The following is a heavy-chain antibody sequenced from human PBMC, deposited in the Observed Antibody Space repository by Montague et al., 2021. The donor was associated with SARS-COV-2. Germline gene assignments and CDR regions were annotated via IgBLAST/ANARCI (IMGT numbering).Heavy chain of an antibody. Sequence: SETLSLTCTVSGGSISSYYWSWIRQPQGKGLEWIGYISYSGSTNYNPSLKSRVTMSVDTSKNHFSLKLNSVTAADTAVYYCARDGCSGGSCYYNWFDPWGQGTLVTVSS. CDR2: ISYSGST. CDR3: ARDGCSGGSCYYNWFDP. CDR1: GGSISSYY. D-gene: IGHD2-15*01. V-gene: IGHV4-59*01. J-gene: IGHJ5*02.